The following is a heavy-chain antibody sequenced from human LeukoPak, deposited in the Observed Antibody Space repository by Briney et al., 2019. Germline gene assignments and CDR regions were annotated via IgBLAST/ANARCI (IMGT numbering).Heavy chain of an antibody. CDR1: GFTFDDYA. CDR3: ARGIGYGVY. CDR2: ISGDGGST. D-gene: IGHD5-18*01. Sequence: PGGSLRLSCAASGFTFDDYAMHWVRQAPGKGLEWVSLISGDGGSTYYADSVKGRFTISRDNSKNTLYLQMNSLRAEDTAVYYCARGIGYGVYWGQGTLVTVPS. V-gene: IGHV3-43*02. J-gene: IGHJ4*02.